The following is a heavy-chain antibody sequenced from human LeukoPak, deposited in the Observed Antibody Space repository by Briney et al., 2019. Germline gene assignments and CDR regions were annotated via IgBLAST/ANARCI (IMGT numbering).Heavy chain of an antibody. V-gene: IGHV4-4*09. CDR3: ARQKCTSTSCLTKNAFDI. D-gene: IGHD2-2*01. Sequence: SETLSLTCTVLGSISGYYWSWFRQPPGRELEWIGHIYTSGSTNYNPSLESRVTISVDTSKNQFSLDLRSVTAADTAVYYCARQKCTSTSCLTKNAFDIWGQGTMVTVSS. CDR2: IYTSGST. CDR1: GSISGYY. J-gene: IGHJ3*02.